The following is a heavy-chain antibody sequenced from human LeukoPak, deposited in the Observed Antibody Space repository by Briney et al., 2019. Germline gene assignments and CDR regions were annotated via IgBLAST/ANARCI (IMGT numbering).Heavy chain of an antibody. CDR2: MNPNSGNT. Sequence: ASVKVSCKASGYTFTSYDINWVRQATGQGLEWMGWMNPNSGNTGYAQKFQGRVTITRNTSISTAYMELSSLRSEDTAVYYCARIGYDILTGYYAYYFDYWGQGTLVTVSS. J-gene: IGHJ4*02. CDR3: ARIGYDILTGYYAYYFDY. D-gene: IGHD3-9*01. V-gene: IGHV1-8*03. CDR1: GYTFTSYD.